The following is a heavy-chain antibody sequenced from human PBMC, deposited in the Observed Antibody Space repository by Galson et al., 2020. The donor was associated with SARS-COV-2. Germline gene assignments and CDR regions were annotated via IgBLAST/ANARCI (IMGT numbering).Heavy chain of an antibody. V-gene: IGHV3-21*01. CDR3: ARDLGEVIFYNWFDP. Sequence: GGSLRLSCAASGFTFSSYSMNWVRQAPGKGLEWFSSISRSSSYIYYADSVKGRFTISRDNAKNSLYLQMNSLRAEDTAVYYCARDLGEVIFYNWFDPWGQGTLVTVSS. CDR2: ISRSSSYI. CDR1: GFTFSSYS. J-gene: IGHJ5*02.